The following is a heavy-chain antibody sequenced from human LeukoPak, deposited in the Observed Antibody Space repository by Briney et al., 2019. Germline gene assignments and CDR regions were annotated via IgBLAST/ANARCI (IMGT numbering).Heavy chain of an antibody. J-gene: IGHJ4*02. CDR2: INPNSGGT. V-gene: IGHV1-2*02. CDR3: ARGNRVVPAAINVYFDY. Sequence: ASVKLSCKASGYTFTGYYMHWVRQAPGQGLEWMGWINPNSGGTNYAQKFQGRVTMTRDTSISTAYMELSRLRSDDTAVYYCARGNRVVPAAINVYFDYWGQGTLVTVSS. CDR1: GYTFTGYY. D-gene: IGHD2-2*02.